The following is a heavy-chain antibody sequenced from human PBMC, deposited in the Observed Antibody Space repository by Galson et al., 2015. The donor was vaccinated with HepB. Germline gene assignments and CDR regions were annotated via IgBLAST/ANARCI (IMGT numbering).Heavy chain of an antibody. Sequence: SETLSLTCTVSGGSINPYYWTWIRQPPGKGLEYIGYIYYTGSTYYNPSLQSRVTISLYTSRNQFSLRLSSVTAADTALYYCVRQVGITRWDYWGQGTLVTVSS. J-gene: IGHJ4*02. V-gene: IGHV4-59*08. CDR3: VRQVGITRWDY. CDR1: GGSINPYY. CDR2: IYYTGST. D-gene: IGHD3-22*01.